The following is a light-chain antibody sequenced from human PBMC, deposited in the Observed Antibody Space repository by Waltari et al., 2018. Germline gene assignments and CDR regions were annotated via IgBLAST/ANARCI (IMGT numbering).Light chain of an antibody. CDR1: SGSLVTNY. J-gene: IGLJ3*02. V-gene: IGLV6-57*01. CDR3: QSYDTNIRV. CDR2: EDN. Sequence: FLLTQPHSVSASPGKTVTISCTRSSGSLVTNYVQWYQQRPGSSPSMIIYEDNKRPSGVPDRFSGSIDSSSNSASLTISGLKTEDEADYYCQSYDTNIRVFGGGTKLTV.